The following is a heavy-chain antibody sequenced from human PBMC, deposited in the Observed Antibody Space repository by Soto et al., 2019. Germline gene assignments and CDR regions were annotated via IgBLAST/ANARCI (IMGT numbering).Heavy chain of an antibody. J-gene: IGHJ6*02. D-gene: IGHD1-20*01. V-gene: IGHV3-48*03. Sequence: EVQLVESGGGLVQPGGSLRLSCAASGFTFSRYEMNWVRQAPGKGLERVAYISSSGSVIKYGDSVKGRFTVSRDNAKNSLYLQKNSLRAEDTALYYCARSGIDFYYYGMDVWGQGTTVTVSS. CDR3: ARSGIDFYYYGMDV. CDR1: GFTFSRYE. CDR2: ISSSGSVI.